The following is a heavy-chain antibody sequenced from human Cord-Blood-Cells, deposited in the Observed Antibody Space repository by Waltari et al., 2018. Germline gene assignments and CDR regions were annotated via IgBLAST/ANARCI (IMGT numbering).Heavy chain of an antibody. Sequence: HGQLQQWGAGLLKPSETLSLTCAVDGGSFSGYYWSWIRQPPGKGLEWIGEINHRGSTNYNPSLKSLVTISVDTSKNQFSLKLSSVTAADTAVYYCAGPSYDFWSGYYYFDYWGQGTLVTVSS. J-gene: IGHJ4*02. D-gene: IGHD3-3*01. V-gene: IGHV4-34*01. CDR1: GGSFSGYY. CDR3: AGPSYDFWSGYYYFDY. CDR2: INHRGST.